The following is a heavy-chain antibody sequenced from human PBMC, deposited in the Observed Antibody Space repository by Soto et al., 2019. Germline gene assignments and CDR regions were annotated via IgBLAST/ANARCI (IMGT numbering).Heavy chain of an antibody. CDR1: GGTFSSYA. D-gene: IGHD5-18*01. CDR3: ARPTGRDGYNYESNTLRAFDI. J-gene: IGHJ3*02. CDR2: IIAVFGTP. Sequence: GASVKVSCKASGGTFSSYAMSWVRQAPGQGLEWMGGIIAVFGTPNYTQKFQGRVTITADESTSTAYMELSSLRSEDTAVYYCARPTGRDGYNYESNTLRAFDIRGEGTWVT. V-gene: IGHV1-69*13.